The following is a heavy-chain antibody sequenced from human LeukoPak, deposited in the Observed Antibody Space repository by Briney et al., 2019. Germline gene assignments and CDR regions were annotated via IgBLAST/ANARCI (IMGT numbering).Heavy chain of an antibody. Sequence: GGSLRLSCAASGFTFSSYWMHWVRQAPGKGLVWVSRINSDGSTITYGDSVKGRFTISRDNAKNTLYLQMNSLRDEDTAVYYCAKYGSGSYYNGLYWGQGTLVTVSS. CDR2: INSDGSTI. V-gene: IGHV3-74*01. J-gene: IGHJ4*02. CDR3: AKYGSGSYYNGLY. D-gene: IGHD3-10*01. CDR1: GFTFSSYW.